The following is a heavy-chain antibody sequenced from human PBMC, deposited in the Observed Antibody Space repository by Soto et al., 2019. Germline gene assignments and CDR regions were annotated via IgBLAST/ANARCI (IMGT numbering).Heavy chain of an antibody. D-gene: IGHD3-10*01. Sequence: GESLKISCKGSGYSFTSYWIGWVRQMPGKGLEWMGIIYPGDSDTRYSPSFQGQVTISADKSISTAYLQWSSLKASDTAMYYCARYHQYQGYRVRPGPFDPWGQGTLVTVSS. CDR1: GYSFTSYW. CDR3: ARYHQYQGYRVRPGPFDP. V-gene: IGHV5-51*01. J-gene: IGHJ5*02. CDR2: IYPGDSDT.